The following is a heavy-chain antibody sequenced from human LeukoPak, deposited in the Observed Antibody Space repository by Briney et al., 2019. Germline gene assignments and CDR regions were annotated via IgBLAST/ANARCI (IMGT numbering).Heavy chain of an antibody. D-gene: IGHD2-15*01. V-gene: IGHV3-23*01. CDR3: ARYCSGGNCYSGLVY. Sequence: GSLRLSCAASGFTFSNCAMSWVRQAPGQGLEWVSVIGRSGDKTNYADSVKGRFTASRDNSKNTLYLQMNSLRAEDTAVYYCARYCSGGNCYSGLVYGGQGTLVAVSS. CDR2: IGRSGDKT. CDR1: GFTFSNCA. J-gene: IGHJ4*02.